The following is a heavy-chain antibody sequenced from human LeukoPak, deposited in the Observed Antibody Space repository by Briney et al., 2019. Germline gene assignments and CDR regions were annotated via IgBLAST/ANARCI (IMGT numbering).Heavy chain of an antibody. CDR1: GYSFTTYW. V-gene: IGHV5-51*01. CDR3: ARHLGIQLCSHSLDY. D-gene: IGHD5-18*01. CDR2: IYPGDSDT. Sequence: GESLKISCKGSGYSFTTYWIGWVRQMPGKGLEWMGSIYPGDSDTRYSPSFQGQVTISADKSISTSCLQWSSLKASDTAMYYCARHLGIQLCSHSLDYWGQGTLVTVFS. J-gene: IGHJ4*02.